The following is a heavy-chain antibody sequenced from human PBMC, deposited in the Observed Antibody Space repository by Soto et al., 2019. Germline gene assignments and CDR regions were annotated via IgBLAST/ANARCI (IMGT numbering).Heavy chain of an antibody. J-gene: IGHJ6*02. CDR2: IWYDGSNK. D-gene: IGHD4-17*01. V-gene: IGHV3-33*01. Sequence: LRLSCAASGFTFSSYGMHWVRQAPGKGLEWVAVIWYDGSNKYYADSVKGRFTISRDNSKNTLYLQTNSLRAEDTAVYYCARGLTTDYYYGMDVWGQGTTVTVS. CDR3: ARGLTTDYYYGMDV. CDR1: GFTFSSYG.